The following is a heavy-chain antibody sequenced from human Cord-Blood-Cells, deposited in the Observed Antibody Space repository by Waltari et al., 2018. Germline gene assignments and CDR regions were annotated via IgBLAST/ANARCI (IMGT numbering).Heavy chain of an antibody. D-gene: IGHD3-9*01. CDR2: INAGNGNT. CDR3: ARGRGYYDILTGYYDY. V-gene: IGHV1-3*01. Sequence: QVQLVQSGAEVKKPGASVKVSCKASGYTFTSYAMHWVRKAPGQRLEWMGWINAGNGNTKYSQKFQGRVTITRDTSASTAYMELSSLRSEDTAVYYCARGRGYYDILTGYYDYWGQGTLVTVSS. CDR1: GYTFTSYA. J-gene: IGHJ4*02.